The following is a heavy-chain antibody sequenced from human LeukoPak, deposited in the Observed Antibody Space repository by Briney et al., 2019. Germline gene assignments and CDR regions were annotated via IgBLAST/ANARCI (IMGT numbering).Heavy chain of an antibody. CDR2: INPSGGST. Sequence: ASVKVSCKASGYTFTSYYMHWVRQAPGQGLEWMGIINPSGGSTSYAQKFQGRVTITADESTSTAYMELSSLRSEDTAVYYCARVSYCSGGSCYSHFDYWGQGTLVTVSS. J-gene: IGHJ4*02. D-gene: IGHD2-15*01. V-gene: IGHV1-46*01. CDR1: GYTFTSYY. CDR3: ARVSYCSGGSCYSHFDY.